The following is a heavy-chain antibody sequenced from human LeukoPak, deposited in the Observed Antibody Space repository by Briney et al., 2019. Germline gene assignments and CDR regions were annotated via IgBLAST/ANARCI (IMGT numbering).Heavy chain of an antibody. CDR1: QFSYSNNW. Sequence: PGGSLRLSCVASQFSYSNNWMSWVRQAPGKGLELVANIKQDGSDKYYADSVKGRFHISRENAKNSVYLQMNSLRADDTAVYDWARLPAGRCDGSPCYPVFDLWGQGSLVTVSS. J-gene: IGHJ4*02. CDR3: ARLPAGRCDGSPCYPVFDL. V-gene: IGHV3-7*01. CDR2: IKQDGSDK. D-gene: IGHD2-15*01.